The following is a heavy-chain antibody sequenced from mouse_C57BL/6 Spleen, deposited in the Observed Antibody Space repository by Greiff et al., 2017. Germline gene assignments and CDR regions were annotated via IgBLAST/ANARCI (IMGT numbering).Heavy chain of an antibody. CDR3: ARHEDYVSSYEARDY. Sequence: VKLQQSGPGLVAPSQSLSITCTVSGFSLTSSGVHWVRQPPGKGLEWLVVIWSDGSTPSTSALKSRLSISKDNSKSQVFLKMNSLQTDDTAMYYCARHEDYVSSYEARDYWGQGTSVTVAS. D-gene: IGHD1-1*01. J-gene: IGHJ4*01. CDR1: GFSLTSSG. CDR2: IWSDGST. V-gene: IGHV2-6-1*01.